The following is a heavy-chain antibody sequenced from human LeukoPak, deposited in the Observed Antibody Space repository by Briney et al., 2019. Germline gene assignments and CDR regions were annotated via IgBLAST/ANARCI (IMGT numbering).Heavy chain of an antibody. D-gene: IGHD6-6*01. Sequence: ASVKVSCKASGYTFTIYYMHWVRQAPGQGLEWMGWINPNSGGTNYAQKFQGRVTMTRDTSITTAYMDLSRLRSDDTAVYYCATGGEYSSSSQGRGDVFDIWGQGTMVTVSS. J-gene: IGHJ3*02. CDR2: INPNSGGT. CDR3: ATGGEYSSSSQGRGDVFDI. CDR1: GYTFTIYY. V-gene: IGHV1-2*02.